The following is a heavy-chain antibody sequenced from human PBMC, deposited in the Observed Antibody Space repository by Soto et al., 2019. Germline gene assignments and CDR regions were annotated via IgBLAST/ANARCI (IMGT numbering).Heavy chain of an antibody. CDR2: INHSGST. Sequence: SETLSLTCAVYGGSFSGYYWSWIRQPPGKGLEWIGEINHSGSTNYNPSLKSRVTISVDTSKNQFSLKLSSVTAADTAVYYCARGKRIVLMVYAKGFDYWGQGTLVTVSS. J-gene: IGHJ4*02. CDR1: GGSFSGYY. D-gene: IGHD2-8*01. CDR3: ARGKRIVLMVYAKGFDY. V-gene: IGHV4-34*01.